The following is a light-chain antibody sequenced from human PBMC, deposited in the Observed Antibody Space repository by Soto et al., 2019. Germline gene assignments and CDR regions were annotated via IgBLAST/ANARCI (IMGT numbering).Light chain of an antibody. J-gene: IGLJ1*01. CDR1: SSDVGGYNY. V-gene: IGLV2-14*01. CDR3: SSYTSSSTPYV. CDR2: EVS. Sequence: QSALTQPASVSGSPGQSITISCTGTSSDVGGYNYVSWYQQHPDKAPKLMIYEVSNLPSGVSNRFSGSKSGNTASLTISGLQAEDEADYYCSSYTSSSTPYVFGTGTKSPS.